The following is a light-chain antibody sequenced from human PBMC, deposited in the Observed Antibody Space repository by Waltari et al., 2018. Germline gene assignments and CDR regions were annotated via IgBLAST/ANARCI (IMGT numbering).Light chain of an antibody. Sequence: QSALTQPASVSGSPGQSITISCTGTRSDVWKYNLVSWYQQHPVKAPKVMIYEVSKRPSGVSNRFSGSKSGNTASLTISGLQAEDEADYYCCSYVRSTWVFGGGTKLTVL. CDR2: EVS. CDR1: RSDVWKYNL. J-gene: IGLJ3*02. V-gene: IGLV2-23*02. CDR3: CSYVRSTWV.